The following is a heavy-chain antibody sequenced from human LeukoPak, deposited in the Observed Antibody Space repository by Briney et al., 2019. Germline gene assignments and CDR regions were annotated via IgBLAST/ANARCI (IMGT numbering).Heavy chain of an antibody. Sequence: GGSLRLSCAASGFTFSSYGMSWVRQAPGKGLEWVSTISGRRDSTSYADSVKGRFASSRDNSKNTLYLQMDSLRAEDTAIYYCARVYDSSYYFDYWGQGTLVTVSS. D-gene: IGHD6-6*01. J-gene: IGHJ4*02. V-gene: IGHV3-23*01. CDR3: ARVYDSSYYFDY. CDR1: GFTFSSYG. CDR2: ISGRRDST.